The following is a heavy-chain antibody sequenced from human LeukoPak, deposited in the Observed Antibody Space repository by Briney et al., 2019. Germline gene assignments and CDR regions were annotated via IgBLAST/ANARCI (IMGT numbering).Heavy chain of an antibody. Sequence: PAGSLRLSCAASGFTFSIYAMNWVRQAPGKGLEWVSSISANGGETHYADSVKGRFTISRDNSKNTLYLQISNPRVEDTAVYYCAKRYYDFPLDYWGQGTMVTDSS. CDR3: AKRYYDFPLDY. CDR1: GFTFSIYA. CDR2: ISANGGET. D-gene: IGHD3-3*01. J-gene: IGHJ4*02. V-gene: IGHV3-23*01.